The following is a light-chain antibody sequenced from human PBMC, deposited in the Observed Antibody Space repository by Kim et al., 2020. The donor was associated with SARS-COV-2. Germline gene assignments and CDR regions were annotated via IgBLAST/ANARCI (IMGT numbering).Light chain of an antibody. V-gene: IGLV1-44*01. J-gene: IGLJ2*01. Sequence: QSVLTQPPSASGTPGQRVTISCSGSSSNIGSNTVHWYQQLPGTAPKLLIYNNNQRPSGVPDRFSGSKSGTSASLAISGLQSEDEADYYCAAWDDSLNGVVFGGGTQLTVL. CDR2: NNN. CDR1: SSNIGSNT. CDR3: AAWDDSLNGVV.